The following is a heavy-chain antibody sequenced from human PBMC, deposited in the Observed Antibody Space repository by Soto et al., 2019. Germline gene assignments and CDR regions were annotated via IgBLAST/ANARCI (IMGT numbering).Heavy chain of an antibody. CDR1: GFTFSSYG. CDR3: AREYSSGWYGGGFDY. J-gene: IGHJ4*02. CDR2: IWYDGSNK. D-gene: IGHD6-19*01. Sequence: QVQLVESGGGVGQPERSLRLSCAASGFTFSSYGMHWVRQAPGKGLEWVAVIWYDGSNKYYADSVKGRFTISRDNSKNTLYLQMNSLRAEDTAVYYCAREYSSGWYGGGFDYWGQGTLVTVSS. V-gene: IGHV3-33*01.